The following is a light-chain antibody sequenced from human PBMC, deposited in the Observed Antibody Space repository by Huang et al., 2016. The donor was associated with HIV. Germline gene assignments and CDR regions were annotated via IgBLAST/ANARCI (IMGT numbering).Light chain of an antibody. CDR2: LGS. Sequence: DIVMTQSPLSLPVTPGEPASISCRSSQSLLHSNGYNYLDWYLQKPGQSQRLLIYLGSHRASGVPDRFSGSASGTDFTLKISRVEAEDVGVYYCMQALQTPRTFGQGTKVEIK. J-gene: IGKJ1*01. CDR3: MQALQTPRT. V-gene: IGKV2-28*01. CDR1: QSLLHSNGYNY.